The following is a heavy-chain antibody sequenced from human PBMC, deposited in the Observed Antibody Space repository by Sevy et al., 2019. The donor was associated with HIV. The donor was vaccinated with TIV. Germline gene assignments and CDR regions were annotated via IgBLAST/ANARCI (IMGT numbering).Heavy chain of an antibody. CDR1: GYTFPSYD. D-gene: IGHD6-19*01. J-gene: IGHJ4*02. CDR2: MTPNSGNT. Sequence: ASVKVSCKASGYTFPSYDINWVRQATGQGLEWMGWMTPNSGNTGYAQKFQGRVTMTRHTSISTAFMELSSLRSEDTAVYYCARGRGYSSGWFYWGQGTLVTVSS. CDR3: ARGRGYSSGWFY. V-gene: IGHV1-8*01.